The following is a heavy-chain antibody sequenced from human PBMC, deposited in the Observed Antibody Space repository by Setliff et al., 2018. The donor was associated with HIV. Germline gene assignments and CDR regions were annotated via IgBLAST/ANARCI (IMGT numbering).Heavy chain of an antibody. CDR3: ARGGKRAFDI. J-gene: IGHJ3*02. CDR1: GGSISSYY. CDR2: IYTSGST. Sequence: SETLSLTCTVSGGSISSYYWSWIRQPPGKGLEWIGYIYTSGSTNYNPSLKSRVTISVDTPKIHFSLTLSSVSGADTALYFCARGGKRAFDIWGQGAMVTVSS. V-gene: IGHV4-59*01.